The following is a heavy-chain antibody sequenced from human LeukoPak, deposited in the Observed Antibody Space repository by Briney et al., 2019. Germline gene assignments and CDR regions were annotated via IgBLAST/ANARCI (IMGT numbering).Heavy chain of an antibody. J-gene: IGHJ4*02. CDR1: GFSFGTQV. CDR3: AKFPFGTWIS. CDR2: VGDSGSAT. V-gene: IGHV3-23*01. Sequence: GVSLRLFCAASGFSFGTQVVTWVRKPTGKALEWVSTVGDSGSATYYSDSVKGRFTISRDNAKNTLYLQMNSLRAEDTALYYCAKFPFGTWISWGQGTLVTVSS. D-gene: IGHD2-2*03.